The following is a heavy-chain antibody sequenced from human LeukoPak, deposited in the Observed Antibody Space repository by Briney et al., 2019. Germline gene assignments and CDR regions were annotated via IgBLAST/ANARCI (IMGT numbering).Heavy chain of an antibody. V-gene: IGHV4-34*01. D-gene: IGHD3-16*01. CDR3: ARGPLGYFQH. CDR1: GGSFSGYY. Sequence: SETLSLTCAVYGGSFSGYYWSWIRQPPGEGLEWIGEINHSGSTNYNPSLKSRVTISVDTSKNQFSLKLSSVTAADTAVYYCARGPLGYFQHWGQGTLVTVSS. CDR2: INHSGST. J-gene: IGHJ1*01.